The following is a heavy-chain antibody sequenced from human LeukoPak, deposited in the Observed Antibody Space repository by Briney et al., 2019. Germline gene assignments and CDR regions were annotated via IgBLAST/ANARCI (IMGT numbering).Heavy chain of an antibody. CDR2: INTNTGNP. CDR1: GGTFSSYA. J-gene: IGHJ5*02. D-gene: IGHD2-15*01. Sequence: ASVKVSCKASGGTFSSYAISWVRQAPGQGLEWMGWINTNTGNPTYAQGFTGRFVFSLDTSVSTAYLQISSLKAEDTAVYYCARLGYCSGGSCPGGWFDPWGQGTLVTVSS. V-gene: IGHV7-4-1*02. CDR3: ARLGYCSGGSCPGGWFDP.